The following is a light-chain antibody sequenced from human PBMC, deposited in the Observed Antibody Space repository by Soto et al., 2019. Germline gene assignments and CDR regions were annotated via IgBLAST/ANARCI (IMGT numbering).Light chain of an antibody. V-gene: IGLV2-14*03. CDR3: ISYTDRQSYL. Sequence: QSALTQPASVSGSPGQSITISCSGTSSDIGSYDHVAWYQQFPGKSPKLIIYAVSDQPSGVSDRFSGSKSGISASLTISGLQTEDEADYYCISYTDRQSYLFGTGTKSPS. CDR1: SSDIGSYDH. CDR2: AVS. J-gene: IGLJ1*01.